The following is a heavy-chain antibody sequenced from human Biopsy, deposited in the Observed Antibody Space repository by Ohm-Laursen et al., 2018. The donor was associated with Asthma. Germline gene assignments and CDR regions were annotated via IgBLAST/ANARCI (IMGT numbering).Heavy chain of an antibody. CDR2: ISRSSDTI. CDR3: ARDRYNDFWGGYYPTACDH. CDR1: GFTFGTFG. V-gene: IGHV3-48*02. Sequence: GSLRLSCAASGFTFGTFGMNWVRQAPGKGLEWVSYISRSSDTIHYADSVRGRFTISRDNARNSLYLQMNSLRDEDTAAYYCARDRYNDFWGGYYPTACDHWGQGTPVAVSS. D-gene: IGHD3-3*01. J-gene: IGHJ4*02.